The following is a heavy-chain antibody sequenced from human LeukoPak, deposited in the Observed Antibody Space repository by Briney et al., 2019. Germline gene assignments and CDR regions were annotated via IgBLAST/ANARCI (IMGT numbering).Heavy chain of an antibody. CDR2: IYHSGST. CDR1: GASVTSYY. V-gene: IGHV4-59*02. J-gene: IGHJ4*02. D-gene: IGHD6-19*01. CDR3: ATRRIAVAAPFDY. Sequence: SETLSLTCAVSGASVTSYYWSWIRQPPGKGLEWIGYIYHSGSTNYNPSLKSRVTMSVDTSKNEFSLKLSSVTTADTAVYYCATRRIAVAAPFDYWGQGTLVTVSS.